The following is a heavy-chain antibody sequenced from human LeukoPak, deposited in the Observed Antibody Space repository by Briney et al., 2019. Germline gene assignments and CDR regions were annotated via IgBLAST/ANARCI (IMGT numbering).Heavy chain of an antibody. CDR1: GFTFSNYA. Sequence: QPGGSLRLSCAASGFTFSNYAMSWVRQAPGKGLEWVSAISGSGGNTYYADSVKGRFTISRDNSENTLYLQMNSLRAEGTAIYYCAKEKMGYGGNYCGTFDYWGQGTLVTVSS. CDR2: ISGSGGNT. D-gene: IGHD4/OR15-4a*01. V-gene: IGHV3-23*01. CDR3: AKEKMGYGGNYCGTFDY. J-gene: IGHJ4*02.